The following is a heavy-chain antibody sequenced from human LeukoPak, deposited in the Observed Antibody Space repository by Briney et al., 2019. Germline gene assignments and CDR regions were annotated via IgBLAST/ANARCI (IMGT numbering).Heavy chain of an antibody. Sequence: WASVKVSCKTSGYTFTGYYIHWVRQAPGQGLEWMGIINPSGGSTSYAQKFQGRVTMTRDTSTSTVYMELSSLRSEDTAVYYCARIPPGRVAAADNDAFDIWGQGTMVTVSS. D-gene: IGHD6-13*01. CDR1: GYTFTGYY. J-gene: IGHJ3*02. V-gene: IGHV1-46*01. CDR3: ARIPPGRVAAADNDAFDI. CDR2: INPSGGST.